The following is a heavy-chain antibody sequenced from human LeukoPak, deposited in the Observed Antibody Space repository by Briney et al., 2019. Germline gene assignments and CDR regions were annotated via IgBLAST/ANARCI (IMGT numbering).Heavy chain of an antibody. J-gene: IGHJ3*02. Sequence: GGSLRLSCAASGFTFSSYAMSWVRQAPGKGLEWVSAISGSGGSTYYADSVKGRFTISRDNSKNTLYLQMNSLRAEDTAVYYCVKDHPSIAADDQSDDAFDIWGQGTMVTVSS. CDR3: VKDHPSIAADDQSDDAFDI. CDR1: GFTFSSYA. V-gene: IGHV3-23*01. D-gene: IGHD6-6*01. CDR2: ISGSGGST.